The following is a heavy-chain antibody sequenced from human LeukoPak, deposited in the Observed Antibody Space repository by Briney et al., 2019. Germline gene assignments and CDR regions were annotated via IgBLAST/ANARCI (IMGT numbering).Heavy chain of an antibody. CDR2: IYTSGST. D-gene: IGHD3-22*01. J-gene: IGHJ4*02. V-gene: IGHV4-4*07. CDR1: GGSISSYY. Sequence: PSETLSLTRTVSGGSISSYYWSWIRQPAGKGLEWIGRIYTSGSTNYNPSLKSRVTMSVDTSKNQFSLKLSSVTAADTAVYYCAREGEDLIYDSSGYPVGFDYWGQGTLVTVSS. CDR3: AREGEDLIYDSSGYPVGFDY.